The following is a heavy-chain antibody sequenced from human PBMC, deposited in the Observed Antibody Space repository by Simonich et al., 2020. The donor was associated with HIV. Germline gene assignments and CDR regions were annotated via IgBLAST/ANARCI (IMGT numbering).Heavy chain of an antibody. Sequence: EVQLLESGGGLVQPGGSLRLSCAASGFTFSSYAMSWVRQAPGKGLEWVSAISGSGGSTYYADSVKGRFTISSDNSKNTLYLQMNSLRAEDTAVYYCAKAYGNYYYYGMDVWGQGTTVTVSS. CDR2: ISGSGGST. V-gene: IGHV3-23*01. J-gene: IGHJ6*02. CDR3: AKAYGNYYYYGMDV. CDR1: GFTFSSYA. D-gene: IGHD3-10*01.